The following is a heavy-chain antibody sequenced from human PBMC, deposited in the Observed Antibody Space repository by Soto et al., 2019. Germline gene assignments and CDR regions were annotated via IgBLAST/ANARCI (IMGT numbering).Heavy chain of an antibody. Sequence: EVQLVESGGGLVQPGGSLRLSCAGSGFIFGNFWMTWVRQAPGKGLEWVANIKQDGSEKYYVDSVKGRFTIARDNVNNSLYLQMNSLRSEDTAVYYCARGTGGATSSGKDQFDYWGQGTLVPVSS. D-gene: IGHD1-26*01. V-gene: IGHV3-7*01. CDR2: IKQDGSEK. CDR1: GFIFGNFW. J-gene: IGHJ4*02. CDR3: ARGTGGATSSGKDQFDY.